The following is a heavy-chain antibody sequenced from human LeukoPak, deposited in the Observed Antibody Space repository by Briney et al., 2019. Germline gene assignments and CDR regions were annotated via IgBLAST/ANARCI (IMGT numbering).Heavy chain of an antibody. CDR2: ISAYNGNT. Sequence: ASAKVSCKASCYTFTSYGISWVRQAPGQGLEWMGWISAYNGNTNYAQKLQGRVTMTTDTSTSTAYMELRSLRSDDTAVYYCARGSMGPSFRSYYFDYWGQGTLVTVSS. CDR1: CYTFTSYG. V-gene: IGHV1-18*01. CDR3: ARGSMGPSFRSYYFDY. J-gene: IGHJ4*02. D-gene: IGHD1-26*01.